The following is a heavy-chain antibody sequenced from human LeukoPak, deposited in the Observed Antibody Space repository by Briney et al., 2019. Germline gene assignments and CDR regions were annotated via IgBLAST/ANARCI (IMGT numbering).Heavy chain of an antibody. J-gene: IGHJ4*02. V-gene: IGHV3-30*03. CDR1: GFTFSIYG. CDR2: ISYDGSNK. Sequence: GGSLRLSCAASGFTFSIYGMHWVRQAPGKGLEWVAVISYDGSNKYYADSVKGRFTISRDNSKNTLYLQMNSLRAEDTAVYYCATGQQQLPPVYWGQGTLVTVSS. D-gene: IGHD6-13*01. CDR3: ATGQQQLPPVY.